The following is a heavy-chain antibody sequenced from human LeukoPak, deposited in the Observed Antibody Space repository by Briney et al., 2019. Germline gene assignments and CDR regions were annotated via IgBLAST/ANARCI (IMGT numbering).Heavy chain of an antibody. Sequence: PGGSLRLSCAASGLTFSTYAMRWIRQAPGKGLEWVSSIGGGGTTSYADSVKGRFTISRDFSKITVYLQMNSLRAEDTAVYYCAQDRGARYPFGMDVWGQGTTVTVSS. J-gene: IGHJ6*02. CDR3: AQDRGARYPFGMDV. CDR1: GLTFSTYA. D-gene: IGHD2-2*01. V-gene: IGHV3-23*01. CDR2: IGGGGTT.